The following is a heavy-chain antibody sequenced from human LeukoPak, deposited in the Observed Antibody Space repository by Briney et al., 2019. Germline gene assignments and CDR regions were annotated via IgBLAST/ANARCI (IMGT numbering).Heavy chain of an antibody. V-gene: IGHV1-46*01. Sequence: GASVKVSCKASGYTFTSYYMHWVRQAPGQGLEWMGIINPSGGSTSYAQKFQGRVTMTRDMSTSTVYMALSSLRSEDTAVYYCARSNVAVEGFDPWGQGTLVTVSS. CDR2: INPSGGST. CDR3: ARSNVAVEGFDP. CDR1: GYTFTSYY. J-gene: IGHJ5*02. D-gene: IGHD6-19*01.